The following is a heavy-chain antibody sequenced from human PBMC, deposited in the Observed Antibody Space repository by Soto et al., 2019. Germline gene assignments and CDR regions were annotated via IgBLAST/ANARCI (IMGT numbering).Heavy chain of an antibody. CDR3: ARVEGGVTTESNWYFDL. J-gene: IGHJ2*01. Sequence: ASVKVSCKASGYTFTGYYMHWVRQAPGQGLEWMGWINPNSGGTNYAQKFQGWVTMTRDTSISTAYMELSRLRSDDTAVYYCARVEGGVTTESNWYFDLWGRGTLVTVSS. CDR1: GYTFTGYY. CDR2: INPNSGGT. V-gene: IGHV1-2*04. D-gene: IGHD4-17*01.